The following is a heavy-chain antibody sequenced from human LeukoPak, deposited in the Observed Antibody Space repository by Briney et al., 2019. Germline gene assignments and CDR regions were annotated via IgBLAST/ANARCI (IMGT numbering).Heavy chain of an antibody. CDR1: GFIFSDYA. V-gene: IGHV3-64*04. CDR2: ISSDGDRT. D-gene: IGHD3-10*01. J-gene: IGHJ4*02. CDR3: AREGYYGSGSPPSLYFDY. Sequence: QTGGSLRLSCSASGFIFSDYAMRWVRQAPGKGLEYISAISSDGDRTYFTDSVKGRFTISRDNSRSTLYLQMNSLRPEDTAIYYCAREGYYGSGSPPSLYFDYWGQGTLVTVSS.